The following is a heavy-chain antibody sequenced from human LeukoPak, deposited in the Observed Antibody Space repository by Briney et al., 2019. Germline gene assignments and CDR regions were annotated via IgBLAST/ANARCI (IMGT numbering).Heavy chain of an antibody. CDR3: AREAGDNTYNV. Sequence: GASVKVSCKASGYTFTDFYMHWVRQAPGQGLGGVGWKNPKSGETRYGQNFQGSITMTRDTSITTAYMELSSLRSDDTAVYYCAREAGDNTYNVWGQGTMVTVS. V-gene: IGHV1-2*02. D-gene: IGHD3-16*01. CDR2: KNPKSGET. J-gene: IGHJ3*01. CDR1: GYTFTDFY.